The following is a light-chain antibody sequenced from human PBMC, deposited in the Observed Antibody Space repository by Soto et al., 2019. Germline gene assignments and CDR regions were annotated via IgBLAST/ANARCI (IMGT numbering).Light chain of an antibody. V-gene: IGLV1-40*01. CDR2: GNS. CDR3: QSYDSSLSGYV. J-gene: IGLJ1*01. CDR1: SSNFGAGYD. Sequence: QSLLTQPPSVSGAPGQRVTISCTGSSSNFGAGYDLHWYQQLPGTAPKLLIYGNSNRPSGVPDRFSGSKSGTSASLAITGLQAEDEADYYCQSYDSSLSGYVFGTGTKVTVL.